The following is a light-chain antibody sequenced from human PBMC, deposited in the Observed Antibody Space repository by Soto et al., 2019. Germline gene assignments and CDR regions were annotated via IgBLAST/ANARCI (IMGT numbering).Light chain of an antibody. V-gene: IGLV2-14*03. CDR3: CSLTTSHTYV. Sequence: QSVRTEPASVSGSPGQSITSSCTGTSSDIGHYDYVSWYQQHPGKAPKLMIYHVTYRPSGVSNRYSGSKSGNSASLTISGLQADDEADYYCCSLTTSHTYVFGSGTKVTVL. J-gene: IGLJ1*01. CDR1: SSDIGHYDY. CDR2: HVT.